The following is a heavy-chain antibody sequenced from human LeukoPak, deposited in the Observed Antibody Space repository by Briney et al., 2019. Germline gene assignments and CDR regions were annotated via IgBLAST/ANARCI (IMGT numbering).Heavy chain of an antibody. CDR2: IYTSGST. Sequence: SEALSLTCTVSGGSISSYYWSWIRQPAGKGLEWIGRIYTSGSTNYNPSLKSRVTMSVDTSKNQFSLKLSSVTAADTAVYYCARTPYYDFWSGYYHYWYFDLWGRGTLVTVSS. CDR3: ARTPYYDFWSGYYHYWYFDL. D-gene: IGHD3-3*01. CDR1: GGSISSYY. J-gene: IGHJ2*01. V-gene: IGHV4-4*07.